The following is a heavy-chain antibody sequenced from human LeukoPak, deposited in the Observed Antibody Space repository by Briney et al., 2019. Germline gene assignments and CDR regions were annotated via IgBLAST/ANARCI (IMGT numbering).Heavy chain of an antibody. J-gene: IGHJ3*02. Sequence: GGSLRLSCAASGFTFSSYAMNWVRQAPGKGLEWVSTISGSGGSTYYADSVKGRFTISRDNSRNTLYLQVNSLRAEDTAVYYCANGDCSGGGCPLAFDIWGQGTMVTVSS. CDR1: GFTFSSYA. D-gene: IGHD2-15*01. CDR3: ANGDCSGGGCPLAFDI. CDR2: ISGSGGST. V-gene: IGHV3-23*01.